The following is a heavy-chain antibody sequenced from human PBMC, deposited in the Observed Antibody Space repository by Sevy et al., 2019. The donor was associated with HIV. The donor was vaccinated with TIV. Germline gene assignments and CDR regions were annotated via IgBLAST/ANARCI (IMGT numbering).Heavy chain of an antibody. CDR2: VYYTGGT. V-gene: IGHV4-59*08. J-gene: IGHJ3*02. Sequence: SETLSLTCTVSGGSINSDHWNWIRQPPGKGLEWIGYVYYTGGTNYNPSLKNRVTISVDRTKNQFSLKLTSVTAADTAVDYCARRNDFDIWGQRTMVTVSS. CDR3: ARRNDFDI. CDR1: GGSINSDH.